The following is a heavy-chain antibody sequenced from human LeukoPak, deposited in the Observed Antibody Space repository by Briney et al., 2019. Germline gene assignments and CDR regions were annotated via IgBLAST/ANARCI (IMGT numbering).Heavy chain of an antibody. CDR2: IYSGGST. CDR1: GFTVSSNY. D-gene: IGHD6-19*01. V-gene: IGHV3-66*01. J-gene: IGHJ6*03. Sequence: GRSLRLSCAASGFTVSSNYMSWVRQAPGKGLEWVSVIYSGGSTYYADSVKGRFTISRDNSKNTLYLQMNSLRAEDTAVYYCAKGADNSGWSRDYYYYYMDVWGKGTTVTVSS. CDR3: AKGADNSGWSRDYYYYYMDV.